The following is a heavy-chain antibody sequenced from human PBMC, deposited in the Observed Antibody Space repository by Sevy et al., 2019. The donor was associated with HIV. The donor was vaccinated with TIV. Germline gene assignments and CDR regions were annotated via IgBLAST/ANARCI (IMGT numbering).Heavy chain of an antibody. CDR2: RFYSGGA. D-gene: IGHD3-16*01. J-gene: IGHJ5*02. Sequence: SETLSLTCTVSGGSISSSRHYWGWIRQCPGKRLEWIGSRFYSGGAYYNPSLQSRVTMSVDTSNNQFSLNVNSVTAAETAVYYCARHPLGNWFDLWGQGILVTVSS. CDR3: ARHPLGNWFDL. CDR1: GGSISSSRHY. V-gene: IGHV4-39*01.